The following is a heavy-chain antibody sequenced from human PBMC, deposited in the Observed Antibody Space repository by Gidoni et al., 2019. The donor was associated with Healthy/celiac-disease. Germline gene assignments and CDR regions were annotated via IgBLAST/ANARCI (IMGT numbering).Heavy chain of an antibody. Sequence: KFQGRVTITADESTSTAYMELSSLRSEDTAVYYCATYNSGIAGAASFDYWGQGTLVTVSS. CDR3: ATYNSGIAGAASFDY. J-gene: IGHJ4*02. D-gene: IGHD6-19*01. V-gene: IGHV1-69*01.